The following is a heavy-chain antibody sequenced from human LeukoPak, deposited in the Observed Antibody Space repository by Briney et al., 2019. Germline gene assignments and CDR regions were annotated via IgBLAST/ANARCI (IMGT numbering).Heavy chain of an antibody. D-gene: IGHD2-21*02. CDR2: INHSGST. Sequence: SETLSLTCAVYGGSFSGYYWSWIRQPPGKGLEWIGEINHSGSTNYNPSLKSRVTISVDTSKNQFSLKLSSVTAADTAVYYCAGVPPRALTANYYYYMDVWGKGTTVTVSS. V-gene: IGHV4-34*01. CDR3: AGVPPRALTANYYYYMDV. CDR1: GGSFSGYY. J-gene: IGHJ6*03.